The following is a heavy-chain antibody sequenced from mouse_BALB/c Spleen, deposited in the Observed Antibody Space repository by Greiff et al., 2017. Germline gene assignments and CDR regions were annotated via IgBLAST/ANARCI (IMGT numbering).Heavy chain of an antibody. J-gene: IGHJ3*01. D-gene: IGHD1-2*01. V-gene: IGHV3-8*02. CDR1: GDSITSGY. Sequence: EVQLQESGPSLVKPSQTLSLTCSVTGDSITSGYWDWVRQFPGNKLEYMGYISYSGSTYYKPSLKSRISITQDTSKNQYYLQLNSVTTEDTATYYCASTTATGDWFAYWGQGTLVTVSA. CDR2: ISYSGST. CDR3: ASTTATGDWFAY.